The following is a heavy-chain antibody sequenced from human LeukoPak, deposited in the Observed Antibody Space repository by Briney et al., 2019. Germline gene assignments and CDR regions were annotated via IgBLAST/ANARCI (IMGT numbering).Heavy chain of an antibody. CDR2: IYHRGST. J-gene: IGHJ4*02. V-gene: IGHV4-4*02. Sequence: SETLSLTCAVSGGSISSSNWWSWVRQPPGKGLEWIGEIYHRGSTNYNPSLKSRVTISVDKSKNQFSLKLSSVTAADTAVYYCARRGYSYGYADYWGQGTLVTVSS. CDR3: ARRGYSYGYADY. D-gene: IGHD5-18*01. CDR1: GGSISSSNW.